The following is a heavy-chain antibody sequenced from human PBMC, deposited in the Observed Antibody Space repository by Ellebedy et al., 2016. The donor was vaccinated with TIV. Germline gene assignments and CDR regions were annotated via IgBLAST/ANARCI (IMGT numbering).Heavy chain of an antibody. CDR3: ARVLGYGPGSYYVWN. Sequence: GESLKISCAASGFAVTSNYMNWVRQAPGKGLEWLSIVYAVGDTYYADSVKARFTISRDTSKNMVYLQMNSLRAEDTAVYYCARVLGYGPGSYYVWNWGQGTLVTVSS. D-gene: IGHD3-10*01. V-gene: IGHV3-66*01. J-gene: IGHJ4*02. CDR1: GFAVTSNY. CDR2: VYAVGDT.